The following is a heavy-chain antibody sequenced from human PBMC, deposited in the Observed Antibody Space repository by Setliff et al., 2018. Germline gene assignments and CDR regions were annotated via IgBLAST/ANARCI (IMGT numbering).Heavy chain of an antibody. CDR2: ISGYSGKT. J-gene: IGHJ5*02. Sequence: ASVKVSCKTSTYALTDSVVSWVRQAPGHGLEWVGWISGYSGKTYYEQRLQDRVTLTTDTSTNTFYLELRSLRPDDTASYYCARDPNGDYVGAFDPWGQGILVTVS. CDR3: ARDPNGDYVGAFDP. CDR1: TYALTDSV. D-gene: IGHD4-17*01. V-gene: IGHV1-18*01.